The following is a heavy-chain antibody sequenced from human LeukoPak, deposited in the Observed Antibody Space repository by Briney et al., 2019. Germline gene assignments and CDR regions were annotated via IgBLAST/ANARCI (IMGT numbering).Heavy chain of an antibody. D-gene: IGHD5-24*01. CDR2: INPNSGGT. CDR1: GYTFTDYY. J-gene: IGHJ4*02. Sequence: REASVKVSCKASGYTFTDYYLHWVRQAPGQGLEWMGWINPNSGGTNYAQTFQGRITMTRDTSIPTVYLELSRLRSDDTAVYYCARIGYNHYFDYWGQGTLVTVSS. CDR3: ARIGYNHYFDY. V-gene: IGHV1-2*02.